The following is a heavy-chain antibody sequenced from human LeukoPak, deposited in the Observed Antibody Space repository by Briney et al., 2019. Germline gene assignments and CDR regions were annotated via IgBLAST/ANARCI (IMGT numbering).Heavy chain of an antibody. D-gene: IGHD4-17*01. CDR2: VHANGRT. CDR3: ARGRPYGDYFDY. J-gene: IGHJ4*02. V-gene: IGHV4-61*02. Sequence: PSETLSLTCTVSGGSIRSSDYYWCWIRQSAGNGLEWIGRVHANGRTYYNPSLKSRLTLSLDASESQLSLKLSSVTAADTALYYCARGRPYGDYFDYWGQGARVTVSS. CDR1: GGSIRSSDYY.